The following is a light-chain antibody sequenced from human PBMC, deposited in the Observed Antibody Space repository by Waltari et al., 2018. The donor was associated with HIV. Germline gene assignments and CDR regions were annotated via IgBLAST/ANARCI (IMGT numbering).Light chain of an antibody. CDR1: NSNVGSKY. CDR2: RND. J-gene: IGLJ1*01. V-gene: IGLV1-47*01. Sequence: QSVLTQPPSASGTLGQRVTISCPGSNSNVGSKYVYWYQQVPGTAPKQLSYRNDQRRSGVPDGCSASKSGASASLSISGLRAEDEADYYCVAWDDSLSGFAFGTGTKVTVL. CDR3: VAWDDSLSGFA.